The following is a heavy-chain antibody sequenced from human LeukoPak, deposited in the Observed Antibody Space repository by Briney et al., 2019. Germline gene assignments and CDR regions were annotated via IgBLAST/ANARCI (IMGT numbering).Heavy chain of an antibody. CDR1: GDSVSNNSAA. CDR3: SRGPGGRFDY. Sequence: SQTLSLTCGISGDSVSNNSAAWNWIRQSPSRGLEWLGRTYYRSKWYSDYAVSVKSRITINPDTSKNQFSLQLSSVTPEDTAVYYCSRGPGGRFDYWGQGTLVTVSS. CDR2: TYYRSKWYS. D-gene: IGHD3-10*01. J-gene: IGHJ4*02. V-gene: IGHV6-1*01.